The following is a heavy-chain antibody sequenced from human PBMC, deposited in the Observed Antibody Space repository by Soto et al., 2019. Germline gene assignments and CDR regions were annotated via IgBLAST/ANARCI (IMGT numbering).Heavy chain of an antibody. V-gene: IGHV3-23*01. CDR3: AKGWSDYFDC. D-gene: IGHD2-15*01. CDR2: VSGSGSST. Sequence: PGGSLRLSCAASGFTFSTYAMNWVRQAPGMGLEWVSAVSGSGSSTYYADSVKGRFTISRDNSKNALYLQMNDLRAEDTAVYYCAKGWSDYFDCWGQGAXVTVSS. CDR1: GFTFSTYA. J-gene: IGHJ4*02.